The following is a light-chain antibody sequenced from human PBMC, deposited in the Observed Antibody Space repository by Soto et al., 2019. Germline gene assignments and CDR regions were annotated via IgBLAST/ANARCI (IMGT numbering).Light chain of an antibody. CDR1: SSNIGRYS. Sequence: QSVLTQPPSASGTPGQRVTISCSGSSSNIGRYSATWYQQLPGTAPRLLIFSSNQRPSDVPARFSGSKSGSSASLAISGRQSGDEADYFCSAWDDSLDAWVFGGGTQLTVL. CDR2: SSN. CDR3: SAWDDSLDAWV. J-gene: IGLJ3*02. V-gene: IGLV1-44*01.